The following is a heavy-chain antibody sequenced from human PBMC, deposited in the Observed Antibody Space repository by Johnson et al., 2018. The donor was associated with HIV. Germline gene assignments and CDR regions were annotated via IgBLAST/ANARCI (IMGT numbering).Heavy chain of an antibody. CDR3: AKDKGGWADDAFDI. CDR2: IGTAGDT. V-gene: IGHV3-13*01. CDR1: GLTFSKYD. D-gene: IGHD3-16*01. J-gene: IGHJ3*02. Sequence: VHLVESGGGLVQPGGSLRLSCEVSGLTFSKYDMHWVRQVTGKGLEWVSAIGTAGDTYYPGSVKGRFTISRDNSKNTPYLQMNSLRAEDTAVYYCAKDKGGWADDAFDIWGQGTMVTVSS.